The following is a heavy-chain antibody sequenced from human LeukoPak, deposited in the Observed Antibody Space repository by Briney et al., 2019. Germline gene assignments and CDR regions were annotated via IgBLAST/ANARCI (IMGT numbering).Heavy chain of an antibody. CDR1: GGTFISYA. V-gene: IGHV1-69*06. CDR2: IIPIFGTA. J-gene: IGHJ4*02. CDR3: AIATRYSSGWFDY. Sequence: SVKVSCKASGGTFISYAISWVRQAPGQGLEWMGRIIPIFGTANYAQKFQGRVTITADKSTSTAYMELSSLRSEDTAVYYCAIATRYSSGWFDYWGQGTLVTVSS. D-gene: IGHD6-19*01.